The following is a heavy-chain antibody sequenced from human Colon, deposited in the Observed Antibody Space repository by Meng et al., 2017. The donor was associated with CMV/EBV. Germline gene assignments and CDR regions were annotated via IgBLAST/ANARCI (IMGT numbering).Heavy chain of an antibody. V-gene: IGHV3-7*01. CDR1: GFTFNKYW. CDR3: ARINDYGGANYGMDV. Sequence: GESLKISCAASGFTFNKYWMSWVRQAPGKGLEWVANIIQDGREKYYVDSVKGRFTISRDNAKNSLYLQMNSLRAEDTAFYYCARINDYGGANYGMDVWGQGTTVTVSS. J-gene: IGHJ6*02. D-gene: IGHD4/OR15-4a*01. CDR2: IIQDGREK.